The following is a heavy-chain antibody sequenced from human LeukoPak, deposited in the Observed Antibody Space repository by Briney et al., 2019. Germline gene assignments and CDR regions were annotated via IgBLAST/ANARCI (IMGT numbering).Heavy chain of an antibody. CDR3: ARGRDARIKVAVADTPLTNFDY. D-gene: IGHD6-19*01. Sequence: ASVKVSCKASGYTFTSYAMHWVRQAPGQRLEWMGWINAGNGNTKYSQKLQGRVTMTTDTSTSTAYMELRSLRSDDTAVYYCARGRDARIKVAVADTPLTNFDYWGQGTLVTVSS. CDR1: GYTFTSYA. CDR2: INAGNGNT. J-gene: IGHJ4*02. V-gene: IGHV1-3*01.